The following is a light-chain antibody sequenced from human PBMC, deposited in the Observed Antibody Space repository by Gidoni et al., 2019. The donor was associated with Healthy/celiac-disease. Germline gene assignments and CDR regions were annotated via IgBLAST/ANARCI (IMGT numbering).Light chain of an antibody. V-gene: IGLV2-14*01. Sequence: QSALTQPASVSGSPGRSITISCTGTSSDVGVYNYVSWYQQHPGKAPKLMIYEVSNRPSGVSNRFSGSKSGNTASLTISGLQAEDEADYYCSSYTSSSTFYVFGTGTKVTVL. CDR1: SSDVGVYNY. CDR2: EVS. J-gene: IGLJ1*01. CDR3: SSYTSSSTFYV.